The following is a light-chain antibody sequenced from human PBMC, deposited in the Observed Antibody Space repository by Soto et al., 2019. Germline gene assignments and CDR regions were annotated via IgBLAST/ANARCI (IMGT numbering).Light chain of an antibody. V-gene: IGLV2-11*01. J-gene: IGLJ2*01. Sequence: QSALTQPRSVSGSPGQSVTISCTGTSSDVGAYNYVSWYQQHPGKAPKFMIYDVSKRPSGVPDRFSGSKSGNTASLTISGLQAEDEADYYCLLYYGAAVVFGGGTKLTVL. CDR2: DVS. CDR1: SSDVGAYNY. CDR3: LLYYGAAVV.